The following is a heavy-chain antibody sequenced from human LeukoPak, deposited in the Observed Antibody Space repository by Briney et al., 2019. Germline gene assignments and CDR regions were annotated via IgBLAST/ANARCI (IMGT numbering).Heavy chain of an antibody. V-gene: IGHV3-11*01. Sequence: GGSLRLSCAASGFTFSDYYMSWIRQAPGKGLEWVSYISSSGSTIYYADSVKGRFTISRDNAKNSLYLQMNSLRAEDTAVYYCAKDLRATYYDFWSGYYYYYYGMDVWGQGTTVTVSS. D-gene: IGHD3-3*01. CDR2: ISSSGSTI. CDR1: GFTFSDYY. J-gene: IGHJ6*02. CDR3: AKDLRATYYDFWSGYYYYYYGMDV.